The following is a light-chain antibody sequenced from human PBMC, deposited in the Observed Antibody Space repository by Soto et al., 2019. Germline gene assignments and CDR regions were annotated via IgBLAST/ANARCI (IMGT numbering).Light chain of an antibody. V-gene: IGKV1-5*01. Sequence: IQMTQSPSTVSASVGDRVTITCRASQSISSSLAWYQQKPGKAPKVLIYDASSLDSGVPSRFSGSGYGTEFTLTVRSLQPGDFATYSCQPYESSPYSFGQGTKLEI. J-gene: IGKJ2*01. CDR1: QSISSS. CDR2: DAS. CDR3: QPYESSPYS.